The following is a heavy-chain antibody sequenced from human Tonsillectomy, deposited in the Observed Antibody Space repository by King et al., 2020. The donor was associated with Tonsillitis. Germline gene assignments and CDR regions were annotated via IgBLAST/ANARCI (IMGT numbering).Heavy chain of an antibody. CDR1: GDSVSSNSAA. J-gene: IGHJ6*02. Sequence: VQLQQSGPGLVKPSQTLSLTCAISGDSVSSNSAAWNWIRQSPSRGLEWLGRTYYRSKWYNDYAVSVKSRITINPDTSKNQFSLQLNSVTPEDTAVYYCARGRAYCSGGSCYKDDYYYGMDVWGQGTTVTVSS. D-gene: IGHD2-15*01. CDR2: TYYRSKWYN. CDR3: ARGRAYCSGGSCYKDDYYYGMDV. V-gene: IGHV6-1*01.